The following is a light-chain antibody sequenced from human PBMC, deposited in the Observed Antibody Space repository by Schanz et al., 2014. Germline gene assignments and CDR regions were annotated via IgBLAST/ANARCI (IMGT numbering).Light chain of an antibody. CDR3: QHYGGSFT. CDR1: QSVSSN. J-gene: IGKJ3*01. V-gene: IGKV3-20*01. CDR2: GAS. Sequence: EIVLTQSPGTLSLSPGERATLSCRASQSVSSNLAWYQQKPGQAPRLLIYGASTRATGIPDRFSGSGSDSDFSLTISRLEPEDFAIYYCQHYGGSFTFGPGTRVDIK.